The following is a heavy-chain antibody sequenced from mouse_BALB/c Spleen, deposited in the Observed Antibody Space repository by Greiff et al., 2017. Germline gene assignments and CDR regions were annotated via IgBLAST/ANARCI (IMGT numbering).Heavy chain of an antibody. V-gene: IGHV14-1*01. J-gene: IGHJ4*01. D-gene: IGHD2-1*01. Sequence: EVQLQESGAELVRSGASVKLSCTASGFNIKDYYMHWVKQRPEQGLEWIGQIYPGDGDTNYNGKFKGKATLTADKSSSTAYMQLSSLTSEDSAVYFCANYGNYYAMDYWGQGPSVTVSS. CDR1: GFNIKDYY. CDR3: ANYGNYYAMDY. CDR2: IYPGDGDT.